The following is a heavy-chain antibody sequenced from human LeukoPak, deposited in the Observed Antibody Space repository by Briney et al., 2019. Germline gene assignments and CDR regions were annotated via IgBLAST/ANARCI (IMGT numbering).Heavy chain of an antibody. J-gene: IGHJ4*02. Sequence: GGSLRLSCAASGFTFSSYSMNWVRQTPGKGLEWVSSISSSSSYIYYADSVKGRFTISRDNAKNSLYLQMNSLRAEDTAVYYCARDGGNYYLDYWGQGTLVTVSS. CDR2: ISSSSSYI. V-gene: IGHV3-21*01. D-gene: IGHD3-16*01. CDR1: GFTFSSYS. CDR3: ARDGGNYYLDY.